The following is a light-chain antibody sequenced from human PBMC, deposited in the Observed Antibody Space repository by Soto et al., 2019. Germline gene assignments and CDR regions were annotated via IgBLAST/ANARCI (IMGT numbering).Light chain of an antibody. V-gene: IGKV1-13*02. CDR2: DAS. J-gene: IGKJ3*01. CDR3: QQFNSYPQT. Sequence: AIQLTQSPSSLSASVGDRVTITCRASQGISSALAWYQQKPGKAPKLLIYDASSLESGVPSRFSGSGSGTDFTLTISSQQPEDFATYYCQQFNSYPQTFGPGTKVDLK. CDR1: QGISSA.